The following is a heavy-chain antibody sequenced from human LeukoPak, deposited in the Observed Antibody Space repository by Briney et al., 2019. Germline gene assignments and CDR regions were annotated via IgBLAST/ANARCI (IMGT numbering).Heavy chain of an antibody. Sequence: PGGSLRLSCVASGFTFSSHGMSWVRQAPGKGLEWVSGISGSTGRTYYADSVKGRFTISRDYSKNTLFLQMNSLRAEDTAKYYCAKDLRFCGSTSCYYSSMDVWGQGTTVTVSS. CDR3: AKDLRFCGSTSCYYSSMDV. D-gene: IGHD2-2*01. J-gene: IGHJ6*02. V-gene: IGHV3-23*01. CDR2: ISGSTGRT. CDR1: GFTFSSHG.